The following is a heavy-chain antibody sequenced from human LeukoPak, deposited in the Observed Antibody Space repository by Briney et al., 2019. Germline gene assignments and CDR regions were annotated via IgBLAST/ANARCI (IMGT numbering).Heavy chain of an antibody. Sequence: GGSLRLSCAASGFTFSTYAMTWVRQAPGKGLEWVSLISGSGRSTYYADSVKGRFTISRDNSKYTLSVEMNSLRAEDTAVYYCAKTQAASGSTGFYYWGQGTLLTVSS. D-gene: IGHD2-15*01. CDR2: ISGSGRST. J-gene: IGHJ4*02. CDR3: AKTQAASGSTGFYY. V-gene: IGHV3-23*01. CDR1: GFTFSTYA.